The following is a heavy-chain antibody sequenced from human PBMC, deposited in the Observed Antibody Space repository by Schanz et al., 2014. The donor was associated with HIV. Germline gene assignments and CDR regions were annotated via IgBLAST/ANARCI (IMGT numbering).Heavy chain of an antibody. CDR3: ANSDRITFGGAIDC. D-gene: IGHD3-16*01. J-gene: IGHJ4*02. CDR1: GFAVSSNF. CDR2: TSSDGTT. Sequence: EVQLVESGGGLIQRGGSLRLSCAASGFAVSSNFLNWVRQTPGKGLEWVSFTSSDGTTYYADSVKGRFTISRDNAKNSLYLQMNSLSVEDTAVYYCANSDRITFGGAIDCWGQGTLVTVSS. V-gene: IGHV3-53*01.